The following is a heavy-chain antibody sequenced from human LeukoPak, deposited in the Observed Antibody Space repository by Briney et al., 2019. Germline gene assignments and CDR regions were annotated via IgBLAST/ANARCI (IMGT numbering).Heavy chain of an antibody. CDR2: INHSGST. V-gene: IGHV4-34*01. J-gene: IGHJ4*02. CDR3: ASLTRFLEWNSWYYFGY. D-gene: IGHD3-3*01. CDR1: GGSFSGYY. Sequence: KPSETLSLTCAVYGGSFSGYYWSWIRQPPGKGLEWIGEINHSGSTNYNPSLKSRVTISVDTSKNQFSLKLSSVTAADTAVYYCASLTRFLEWNSWYYFGYWGQGTLVTVSS.